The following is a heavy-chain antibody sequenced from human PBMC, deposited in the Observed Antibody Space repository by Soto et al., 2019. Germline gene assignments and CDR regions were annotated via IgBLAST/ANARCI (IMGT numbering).Heavy chain of an antibody. J-gene: IGHJ5*02. D-gene: IGHD6-13*01. Sequence: LSCAASGFTFSSYAMHWVRQAPGKGLEWISYITSSSTTIYYADSVKGRFTISRDNAKNSLYLQMNSLRDEDTAVYYCARDNGLAGSFDPWGQGTLVTVSS. V-gene: IGHV3-48*02. CDR1: GFTFSSYA. CDR3: ARDNGLAGSFDP. CDR2: ITSSSTTI.